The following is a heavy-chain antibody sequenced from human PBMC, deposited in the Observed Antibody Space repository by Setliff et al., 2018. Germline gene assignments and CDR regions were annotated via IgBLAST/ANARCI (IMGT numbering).Heavy chain of an antibody. CDR3: ARQGAYSPPEDFYYFDY. J-gene: IGHJ4*02. V-gene: IGHV1-3*01. D-gene: IGHD2-21*01. CDR2: INAGNGNT. Sequence: GASVKVSCKASGYTFTSYAMHWVRQAPGQRLEWMGWINAGNGNTKYSQKFQGRVTITRDTSASTAYMELSSLRSEDTAVYYCARQGAYSPPEDFYYFDYWGQGTLVTVSS. CDR1: GYTFTSYA.